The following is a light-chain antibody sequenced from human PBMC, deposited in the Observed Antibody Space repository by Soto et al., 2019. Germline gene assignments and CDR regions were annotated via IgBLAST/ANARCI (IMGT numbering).Light chain of an antibody. J-gene: IGKJ4*01. V-gene: IGKV1-39*01. CDR3: HQYNDWPPGLT. CDR1: QSISSY. Sequence: DIQMTQSPSSLSASVGDRVTITCRASQSISSYLNWYQQKPGKAPKLLIYAASSLQSGVPSRFSGSGSGTDFTLTISSLQSEDFALYYCHQYNDWPPGLTFGGGTKVDIK. CDR2: AAS.